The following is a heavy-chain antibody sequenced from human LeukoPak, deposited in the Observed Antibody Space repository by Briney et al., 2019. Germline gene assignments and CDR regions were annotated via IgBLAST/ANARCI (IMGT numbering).Heavy chain of an antibody. Sequence: PSETQSLTCTVSGGSISSYYWSWIRQPPGKGLEWIGYIYYSASTNYNPSLKSRVTISEDTSKNQFSLKLSSVTAADTAVYYCARLSMVRGGSLYYYGMDVWGQGTTVTVSS. D-gene: IGHD3-10*01. J-gene: IGHJ6*02. CDR1: GGSISSYY. CDR3: ARLSMVRGGSLYYYGMDV. CDR2: IYYSAST. V-gene: IGHV4-59*08.